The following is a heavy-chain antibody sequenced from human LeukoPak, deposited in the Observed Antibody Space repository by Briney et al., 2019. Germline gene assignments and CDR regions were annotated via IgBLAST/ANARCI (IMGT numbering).Heavy chain of an antibody. CDR1: GGSISSYY. Sequence: PSETLSLTRTVSGGSISSYYWSWIRQPPGKGLEWIGYIYYSGSTNYNPSLKSRVTISVDTSKNQFSLKLSSVTAADTAVYYCARDRGGDFDYWGQGTLVTVSS. J-gene: IGHJ4*02. V-gene: IGHV4-59*01. CDR2: IYYSGST. CDR3: ARDRGGDFDY.